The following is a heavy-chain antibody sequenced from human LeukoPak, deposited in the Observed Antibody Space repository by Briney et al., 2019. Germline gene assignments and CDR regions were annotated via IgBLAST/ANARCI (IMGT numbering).Heavy chain of an antibody. V-gene: IGHV3-21*01. D-gene: IGHD3-22*01. CDR3: ARDPATLGLSLDY. Sequence: GGSLRLSCAASGFTFSGYSMNWVRQAPGKGLEWVSSISSSSSYIYYADSVKGRFTISRDNAKNSLYLQMNSLRAEDTAVYYCARDPATLGLSLDYWGQGTLVTVPS. CDR1: GFTFSGYS. J-gene: IGHJ4*02. CDR2: ISSSSSYI.